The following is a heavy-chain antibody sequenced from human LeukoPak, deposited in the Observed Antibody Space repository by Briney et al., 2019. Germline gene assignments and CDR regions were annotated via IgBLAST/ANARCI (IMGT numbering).Heavy chain of an antibody. CDR1: GFTFSSYS. CDR2: ISSSSSYT. Sequence: PGGSLRLSCAASGFTFSSYSMNWVRQAPGKGLEWVSSISSSSSYTYYADSVKGRFTISRDNAKNSLYLQMNSLRAEDTAVYYCARDTGYCSSTSCPGPDFDYWGQGTLVTVSS. D-gene: IGHD2-2*01. CDR3: ARDTGYCSSTSCPGPDFDY. J-gene: IGHJ4*02. V-gene: IGHV3-21*01.